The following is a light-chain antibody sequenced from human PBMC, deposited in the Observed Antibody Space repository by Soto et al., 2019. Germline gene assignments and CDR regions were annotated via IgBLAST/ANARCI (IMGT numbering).Light chain of an antibody. J-gene: IGKJ1*01. Sequence: EIVVTQSPALLSVSPGERVTLSCRASQSVISSIAWYQQKLGQAPRLLIYGASSRAAGFPDRFSGSGSGTDFTLTISRLEPEDFAVYYCQQYGSSPTFGQGTKVDTK. V-gene: IGKV3-20*01. CDR3: QQYGSSPT. CDR1: QSVISS. CDR2: GAS.